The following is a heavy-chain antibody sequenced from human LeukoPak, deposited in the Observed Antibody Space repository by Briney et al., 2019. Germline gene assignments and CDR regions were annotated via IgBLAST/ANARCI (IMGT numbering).Heavy chain of an antibody. D-gene: IGHD1-26*01. V-gene: IGHV3-53*01. CDR1: GFTVSSNS. Sequence: PGGSLRLSCTVSGFTVSSNSMSWVRQAPGKGLEWVSFIYSDNTHYSDSVKGRFTISRDNSKNTLYLQMNSLRAEDTAVYYCARASGSYYGGFDYWGQGTLVTVSS. CDR2: IYSDNT. CDR3: ARASGSYYGGFDY. J-gene: IGHJ4*02.